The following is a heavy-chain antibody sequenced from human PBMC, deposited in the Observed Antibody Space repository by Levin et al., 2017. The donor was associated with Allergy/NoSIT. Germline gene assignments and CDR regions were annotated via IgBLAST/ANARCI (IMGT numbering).Heavy chain of an antibody. CDR2: IYYSGST. CDR3: ARARGGYDSYYFDY. J-gene: IGHJ4*02. V-gene: IGHV4-59*12. CDR1: GGSMTSYY. Sequence: SQTLSLTCSVSGGSMTSYYWTWIRQPPGKGLEWIGYIYYSGSTHYNPSLVSRVSISLDTPKNQFSLRLSSVTAADTSVYYCARARGGYDSYYFDYWGQGTQLTVSS. D-gene: IGHD5-12*01.